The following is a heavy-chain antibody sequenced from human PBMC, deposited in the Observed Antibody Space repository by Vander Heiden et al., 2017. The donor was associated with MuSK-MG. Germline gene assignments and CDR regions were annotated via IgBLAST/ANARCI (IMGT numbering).Heavy chain of an antibody. D-gene: IGHD6-19*01. CDR3: AKVLQMGSSGWLYYYGMDV. Sequence: EVQLLESGGGLVQPGGSLRLSCAASGFTFSSYAMGWVRQAPGKGLEWVSAISGSGGSTYYADSVKGRFTISRDNSKNTLYLQMNSLRAEDTAVYYCAKVLQMGSSGWLYYYGMDVWGQGTTVTVSS. CDR1: GFTFSSYA. J-gene: IGHJ6*02. V-gene: IGHV3-23*01. CDR2: ISGSGGST.